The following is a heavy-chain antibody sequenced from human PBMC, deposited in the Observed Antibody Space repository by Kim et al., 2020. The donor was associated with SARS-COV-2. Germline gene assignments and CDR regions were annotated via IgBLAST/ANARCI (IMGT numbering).Heavy chain of an antibody. CDR1: GGSFSDYQ. CDR2: INHSGGT. V-gene: IGHV4-34*01. J-gene: IGHJ6*03. CDR3: ARGRIVVVPSAILGLGPFLTSYYMAV. D-gene: IGHD2-2*02. Sequence: SETLSLTCAVYGGSFSDYQWSWIRQAPGKGLEWIGEINHSGGTSYNPSLKSRVTISVETSKNQFSLKLSSVTAVDTALYYCARGRIVVVPSAILGLGPFLTSYYMAVWGKGTTVSVSS.